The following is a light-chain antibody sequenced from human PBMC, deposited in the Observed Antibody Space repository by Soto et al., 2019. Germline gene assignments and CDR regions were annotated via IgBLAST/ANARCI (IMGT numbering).Light chain of an antibody. CDR1: SSDICGYKY. V-gene: IGLV2-14*01. CDR2: EVS. Sequence: QSVLTQPASVSWSLGQSITISCTGTSSDICGYKYVSWYQQHPGKAPKLIIFEVSNRPSGVSDRFSGSNSGNTASLTISGLQAEDEADYYCTSYSRYRVLVFGGGTKVTVL. J-gene: IGLJ3*02. CDR3: TSYSRYRVLV.